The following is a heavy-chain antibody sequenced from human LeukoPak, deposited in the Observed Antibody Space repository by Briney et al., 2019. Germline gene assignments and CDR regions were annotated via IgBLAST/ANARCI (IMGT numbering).Heavy chain of an antibody. V-gene: IGHV4-34*01. CDR3: ARGGRLRGPFDY. Sequence: ASETLSLTCAVYGGSFSGYYWSWIRQPPVKGPEWIGEINHSGSTNYNPSLKSRVTISVDTSKNQFSLKLSSVTAADTAVYYCARGGRLRGPFDYWGQGTLVTVSS. J-gene: IGHJ4*02. D-gene: IGHD2-15*01. CDR1: GGSFSGYY. CDR2: INHSGST.